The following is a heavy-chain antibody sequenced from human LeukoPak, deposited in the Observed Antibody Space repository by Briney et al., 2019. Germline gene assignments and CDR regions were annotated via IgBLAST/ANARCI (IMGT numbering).Heavy chain of an antibody. J-gene: IGHJ5*02. CDR1: GFILRSYN. CDR3: ARGGDKRLARNWFDP. V-gene: IGHV3-21*01. D-gene: IGHD3-16*01. CDR2: ITSSSSYI. Sequence: GGPLRLSCAASGFILRSYNMYWVRQAPGKGPEWVSSITSSSSYIFYADSVKGRFTVSRDDATNSVYLEMNSLRAEDTAVYYCARGGDKRLARNWFDPWGQGTVVTVSS.